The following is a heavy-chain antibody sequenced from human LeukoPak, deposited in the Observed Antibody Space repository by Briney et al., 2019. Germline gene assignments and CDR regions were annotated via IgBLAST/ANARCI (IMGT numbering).Heavy chain of an antibody. V-gene: IGHV4-38-2*01. CDR3: ARYDVWGSYRAFDC. CDR2: IYHTGST. CDR1: GGSFSDYY. Sequence: SETLSLTCAVYGGSFSDYYWGWIRQPPGKGLEWIGTIYHTGSTYYNPSLKSRVTISVDTSKNQFSLKLSSVTAADTAVYYCARYDVWGSYRAFDCWGQGTLVTVSS. D-gene: IGHD3-16*02. J-gene: IGHJ4*02.